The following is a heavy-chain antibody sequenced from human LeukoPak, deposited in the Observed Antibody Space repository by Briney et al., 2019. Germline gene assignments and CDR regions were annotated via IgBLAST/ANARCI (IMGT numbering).Heavy chain of an antibody. V-gene: IGHV4-30-4*08. J-gene: IGHJ4*02. CDR3: ARWVVGAKGAFDY. Sequence: PSETLSLTCTVSGGSISSGDYYWSWSRQPPGKGLGWIGFIYYSGSTYYNPSLKSRVTISVYTSKNQFSLKLSSVTAADTAVYYCARWVVGAKGAFDYWGQGTLVTVSS. D-gene: IGHD1-26*01. CDR1: GGSISSGDYY. CDR2: IYYSGST.